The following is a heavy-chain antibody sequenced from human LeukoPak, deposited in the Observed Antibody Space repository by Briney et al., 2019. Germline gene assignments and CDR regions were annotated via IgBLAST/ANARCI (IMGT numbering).Heavy chain of an antibody. CDR1: GFTFSDYY. CDR2: ISSSGSTI. CDR3: ASWVPPLIVVPAAPDY. V-gene: IGHV3-11*04. Sequence: GGSLRLSCAASGFTFSDYYMSWIRQAPGKGLEWISYISSSGSTIYYADSVKGRFTISRDNAKNSLYLQMNSLRAEDTAVYYCASWVPPLIVVPAAPDYWGQGTLVTVSS. D-gene: IGHD2-2*01. J-gene: IGHJ4*01.